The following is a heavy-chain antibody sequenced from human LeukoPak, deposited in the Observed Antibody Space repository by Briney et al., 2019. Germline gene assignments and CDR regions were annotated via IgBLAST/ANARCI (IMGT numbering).Heavy chain of an antibody. D-gene: IGHD1-7*01. CDR1: GDSVSSNSAA. J-gene: IGHJ4*02. Sequence: SQTLSLTCAISGDSVSSNSAAWNWITQSPSRGLEWLGRTYYRSKRYNDYAVSVKSRININPETSKNQFSLQLNSVTPEDTAVYYCARAYWNYYYFDDWGQGTLVTVSS. V-gene: IGHV6-1*01. CDR2: TYYRSKRYN. CDR3: ARAYWNYYYFDD.